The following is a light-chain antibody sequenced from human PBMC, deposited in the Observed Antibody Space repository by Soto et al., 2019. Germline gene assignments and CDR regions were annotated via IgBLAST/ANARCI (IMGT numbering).Light chain of an antibody. V-gene: IGKV3-15*01. CDR1: QSVSSN. CDR2: GAS. J-gene: IGKJ1*01. CDR3: QQYNNWPMT. Sequence: ELVMTQYPASLSVPPGDRATLSCRASQSVSSNLAWYQQKPGQAPRLLIYGASTRATGIPVRFTGSASGTEFTLTISSLQSEDFTVYYCQQYNNWPMTFGQGTKV.